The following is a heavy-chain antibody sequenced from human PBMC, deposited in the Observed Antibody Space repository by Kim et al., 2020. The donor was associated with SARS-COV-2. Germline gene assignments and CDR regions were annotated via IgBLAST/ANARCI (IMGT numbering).Heavy chain of an antibody. CDR1: GFTFSSYG. V-gene: IGHV3-33*01. J-gene: IGHJ4*02. Sequence: GGSLRLSCAASGFTFSSYGMHWVRQAPGKGLEWVAVIWYDGSNKYYADSVKGRFTISRDNSKNTLYLQMNSLRAEDTAVYYCARDRPRFKYSSSSGLDYWGQGTLVTVSS. CDR3: ARDRPRFKYSSSSGLDY. CDR2: IWYDGSNK. D-gene: IGHD6-6*01.